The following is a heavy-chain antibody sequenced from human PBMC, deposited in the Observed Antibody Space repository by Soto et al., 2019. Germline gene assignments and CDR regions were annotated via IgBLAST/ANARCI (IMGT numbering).Heavy chain of an antibody. CDR1: GYTFTSYG. D-gene: IGHD3-22*01. CDR2: ISAYNGNT. CDR3: ARCSHYYYDSSGYRVAFDI. V-gene: IGHV1-18*04. Sequence: ASVKVSCKASGYTFTSYGISWVRQAPGQGLEWMGWISAYNGNTNYAQKLQGRVTMTTDTSTSTAYMELRSLRSDDTAVYYCARCSHYYYDSSGYRVAFDIWGQGTMVTVSS. J-gene: IGHJ3*02.